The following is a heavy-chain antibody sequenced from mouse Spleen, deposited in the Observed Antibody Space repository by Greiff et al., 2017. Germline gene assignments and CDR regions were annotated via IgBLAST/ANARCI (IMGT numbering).Heavy chain of an antibody. CDR1: GFTFSNYG. J-gene: IGHJ4*01. CDR3: ARHEAYGKTYYAMDY. D-gene: IGHD2-10*02. CDR2: ISGGGSYT. V-gene: IGHV5-9-2*01. Sequence: EVQVVESGGGLVKPGGSLKLSCAASGFTFSNYGMDWVRQTPGKRLEWVATISGGGSYTNYPDSVKGRFTISRDNAKNNLYLQMSSLRSEDTALYYCARHEAYGKTYYAMDYWGQGTSVTVSS.